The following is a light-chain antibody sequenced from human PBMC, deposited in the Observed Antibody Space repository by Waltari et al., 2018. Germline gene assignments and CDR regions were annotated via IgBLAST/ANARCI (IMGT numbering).Light chain of an antibody. J-gene: IGLJ2*01. Sequence: QSALTQPRSVSGSPGQSVAISCTGTSSDVGVYNYVSWYQQHPGKAPKLMIYDVTKRPQGVPDRFAGAKSGNTASLTISGLQADDEAEYYCCSYAGPFGGGTKLTVL. V-gene: IGLV2-11*01. CDR1: SSDVGVYNY. CDR2: DVT. CDR3: CSYAGP.